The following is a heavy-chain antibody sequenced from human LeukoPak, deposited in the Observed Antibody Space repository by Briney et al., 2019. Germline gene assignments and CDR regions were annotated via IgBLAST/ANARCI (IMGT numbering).Heavy chain of an antibody. Sequence: PGGSLRLSCAASGLTFSSYAMSWVRQAPGKGLEWVSAINGSGGSTYYADSVRGRFTISRDNSKNTLYLQMNSLRAEDTAVYYCAKMRIAAAGTFQHWGQGTLVTVSS. J-gene: IGHJ1*01. CDR2: INGSGGST. CDR3: AKMRIAAAGTFQH. D-gene: IGHD6-13*01. V-gene: IGHV3-23*01. CDR1: GLTFSSYA.